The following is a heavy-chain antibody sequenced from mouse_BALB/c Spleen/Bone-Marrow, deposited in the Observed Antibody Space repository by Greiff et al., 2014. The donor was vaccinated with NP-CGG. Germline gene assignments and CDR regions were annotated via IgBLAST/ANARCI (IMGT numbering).Heavy chain of an antibody. CDR2: IYPGNVNT. V-gene: IGHV1S56*01. J-gene: IGHJ1*01. Sequence: QVQLKQSGPELVEPGASVRISCTASGFTFTNYYINWGKKRPGQGLEWIGWIYPGNVNTKYNEKFKGKATLTADKSSSTAYMQLSSLTSEDSAVYFCASYDGSYFDVWGAGTTVTVSS. D-gene: IGHD2-3*01. CDR1: GFTFTNYY. CDR3: ASYDGSYFDV.